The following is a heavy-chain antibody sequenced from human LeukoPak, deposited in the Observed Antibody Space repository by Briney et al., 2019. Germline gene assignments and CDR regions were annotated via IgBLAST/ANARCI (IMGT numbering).Heavy chain of an antibody. Sequence: GGSLRLSCAASGFTFSSYSMNWVRQAPGHGLEWFSYISSSTSTIYYADSVNGRFTISSDNAKNSLYLQMNSLRAEDTAVYYGARAVVVVVAATYNSFDPWGQGTLVTVSS. D-gene: IGHD2-15*01. CDR2: ISSSTSTI. V-gene: IGHV3-48*01. J-gene: IGHJ5*02. CDR3: ARAVVVVVAATYNSFDP. CDR1: GFTFSSYS.